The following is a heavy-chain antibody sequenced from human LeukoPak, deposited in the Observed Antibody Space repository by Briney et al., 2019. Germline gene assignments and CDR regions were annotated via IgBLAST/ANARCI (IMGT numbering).Heavy chain of an antibody. CDR1: GYTFTSYA. D-gene: IGHD3-10*01. V-gene: IGHV7-4-1*02. CDR3: ARTPYYYGSGSYYYYYGMDV. CDR2: INTNTGNP. J-gene: IGHJ6*02. Sequence: ASVKVSCKASGYTFTSYAMNWVRQAPGQGLEWMGWINTNTGNPTYAQGFTGRFVSSLDTSVSTAYLQISSLKAEDTAVYYCARTPYYYGSGSYYYYYGMDVWGQGTTVTVSS.